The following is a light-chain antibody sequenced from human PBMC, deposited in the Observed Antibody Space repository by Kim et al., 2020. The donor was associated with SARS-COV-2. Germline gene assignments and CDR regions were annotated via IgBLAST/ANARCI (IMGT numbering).Light chain of an antibody. CDR1: SSDVGGYNY. CDR3: RSYTSSSTPV. V-gene: IGLV2-14*03. CDR2: DVS. J-gene: IGLJ2*01. Sequence: LTQPASVSGSPGQSITISCTGTSSDVGGYNYVSWYQQHPGKAPKLMIYDVSNRPSGVSNRFSGSKSGNTASLTISGLQAEDEADYYCRSYTSSSTPVFGGGTQLTVL.